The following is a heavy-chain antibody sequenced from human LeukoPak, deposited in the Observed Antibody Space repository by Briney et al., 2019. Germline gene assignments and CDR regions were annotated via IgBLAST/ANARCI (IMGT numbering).Heavy chain of an antibody. CDR2: IKQDGNEK. CDR3: ARKLGYCTGASCYVDY. V-gene: IGHV3-7*03. CDR1: GFTFSHYS. D-gene: IGHD2-2*01. J-gene: IGHJ4*02. Sequence: GGSLRLSCVASGFTFSHYSMNWVRQAPGKGLEWVANIKQDGNEKYYVDSVKGRFTISRDNAQNSLYLQMNSLRADDTAVYYCARKLGYCTGASCYVDYWGQGTLVTVSS.